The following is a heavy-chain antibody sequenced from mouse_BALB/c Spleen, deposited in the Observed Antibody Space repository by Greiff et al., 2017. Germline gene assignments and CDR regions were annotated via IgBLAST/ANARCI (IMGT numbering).Heavy chain of an antibody. CDR2: ISSGSSTI. Sequence: EVMLVESGGGLVQPGGSRKLSCAASGFTFSSFGMHWVRQAPEKGLEWVAYISSGSSTIYYADTVKGRFTISRDNPKNTLFLQMTSLRSEDTAMYYCARCGNYAHYYFDYWGQGTTLTVSS. D-gene: IGHD2-1*01. V-gene: IGHV5-17*02. CDR3: ARCGNYAHYYFDY. J-gene: IGHJ2*01. CDR1: GFTFSSFG.